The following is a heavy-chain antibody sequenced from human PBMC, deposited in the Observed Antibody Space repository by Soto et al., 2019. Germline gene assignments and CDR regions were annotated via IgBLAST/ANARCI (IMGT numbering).Heavy chain of an antibody. D-gene: IGHD6-13*01. CDR3: AREKQQLVPGSFDY. CDR2: ISYDGSNK. J-gene: IGHJ4*02. Sequence: GGSLRLSCAASGFTFSSYAMHWVRQAPGKGLEWVAVISYDGSNKYYADSVKGRFTISRDNSKNTLYLQMNSLRAEDTAVYYCAREKQQLVPGSFDYWGQGTLVTVSS. CDR1: GFTFSSYA. V-gene: IGHV3-30-3*01.